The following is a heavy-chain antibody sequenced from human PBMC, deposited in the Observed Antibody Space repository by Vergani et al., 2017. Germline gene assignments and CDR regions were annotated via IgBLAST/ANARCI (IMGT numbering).Heavy chain of an antibody. D-gene: IGHD2-15*01. Sequence: QVQLVQSGAEVKKPGASVKVSCKASGYTFTSYYMHWVRQAPGQGLEWMGIINPSGGSTSYAQKFQGRVTITADEYTSTAYMELSSLRSEDTAVYYFAGDFGYCSGGSCFVFDYWGQGTLVTVSS. CDR3: AGDFGYCSGGSCFVFDY. CDR2: INPSGGST. CDR1: GYTFTSYY. V-gene: IGHV1-46*01. J-gene: IGHJ4*02.